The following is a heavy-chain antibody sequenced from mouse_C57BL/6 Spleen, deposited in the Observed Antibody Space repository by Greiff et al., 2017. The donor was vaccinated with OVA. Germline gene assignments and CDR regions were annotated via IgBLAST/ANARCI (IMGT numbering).Heavy chain of an antibody. CDR2: IWSGGST. Sequence: VKLQQSGPGLVQPSQSLSITCTVSGFSLTSYGVHWVRPSPGKGLEWLGVIWSGGSTDYNAAFISRLSISKDNSKSQVFFKRNRLQADDTARYYCARETTVVAKDAMDYWGQGTSVTVSS. D-gene: IGHD1-1*01. V-gene: IGHV2-2*01. J-gene: IGHJ4*01. CDR3: ARETTVVAKDAMDY. CDR1: GFSLTSYG.